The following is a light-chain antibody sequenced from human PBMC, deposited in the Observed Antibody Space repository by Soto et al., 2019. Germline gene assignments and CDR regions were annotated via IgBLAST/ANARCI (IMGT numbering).Light chain of an antibody. Sequence: QSVLTQPASVSGSPGQSITISCTGISSDVADYNYVSWYQQHPGKAPKLMISAVSNRPSGVSDRLSGSKSGNTASLTITGLQAYDEADYYGSYMRNSLYVFGTGTKVTVL. J-gene: IGLJ1*01. CDR2: AVS. V-gene: IGLV2-14*01. CDR1: SSDVADYNY. CDR3: GSYMRNSLYV.